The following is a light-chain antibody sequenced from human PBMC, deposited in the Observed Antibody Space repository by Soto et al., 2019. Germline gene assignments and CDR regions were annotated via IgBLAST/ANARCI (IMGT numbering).Light chain of an antibody. Sequence: QSALTQPRSVSGSPGQSVTISCTGTSSDVGGYNSVSWYQQHPGKAPKLMIYDVSKRPSGVPDRFSGSKSGNTASLTIPGLQAEYEADYYCFSYAGSYIYVFGTGTKVTVL. J-gene: IGLJ1*01. CDR3: FSYAGSYIYV. CDR1: SSDVGGYNS. CDR2: DVS. V-gene: IGLV2-11*01.